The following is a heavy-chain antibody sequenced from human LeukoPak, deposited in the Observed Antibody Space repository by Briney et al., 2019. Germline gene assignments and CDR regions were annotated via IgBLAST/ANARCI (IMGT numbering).Heavy chain of an antibody. D-gene: IGHD7-27*01. Sequence: GGSLRLSCAASGFSVSSNYMSWVRQAPGKGLEWVSVIFSGGSTYYADSVKGRFTISRDDSKNTVYLQLNSLRAEDTAVYYCARTLPGSYFDCWGQGTLVAVS. CDR1: GFSVSSNY. J-gene: IGHJ4*02. V-gene: IGHV3-53*01. CDR2: IFSGGST. CDR3: ARTLPGSYFDC.